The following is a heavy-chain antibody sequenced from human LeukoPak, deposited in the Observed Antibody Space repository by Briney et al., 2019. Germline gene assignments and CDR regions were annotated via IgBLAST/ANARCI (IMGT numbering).Heavy chain of an antibody. J-gene: IGHJ1*01. Sequence: SETLSLTCTVSGGSISRSDFYWGWIRQPPGMGLEWIGSINYSGTTYYNPSLKRRVTISVDTSKNQFSLKLDSVTAADTAVYYCARQWDSTGYHEYFQDWGQGTLVTVSS. CDR2: INYSGTT. V-gene: IGHV4-39*01. CDR1: GGSISRSDFY. CDR3: ARQWDSTGYHEYFQD. D-gene: IGHD3-22*01.